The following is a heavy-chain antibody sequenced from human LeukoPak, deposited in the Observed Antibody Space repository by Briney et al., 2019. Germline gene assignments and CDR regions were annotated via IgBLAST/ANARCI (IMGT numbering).Heavy chain of an antibody. J-gene: IGHJ4*02. CDR2: IYTSGTT. V-gene: IGHV4-4*07. CDR3: ARFSSIAAAFDY. CDR1: GCSISNYY. Sequence: SETLSLTRTVSGCSISNYYWSWIRQPAGKGLEWIGRIYTSGTTPYNPSLKSRVTMSVDTSKNQFSLNLSSVTAADTAVYYCARFSSIAAAFDYWGLGTLVTVSS. D-gene: IGHD6-13*01.